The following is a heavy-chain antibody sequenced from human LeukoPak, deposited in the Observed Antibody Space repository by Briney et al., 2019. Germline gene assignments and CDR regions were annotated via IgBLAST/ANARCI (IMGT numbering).Heavy chain of an antibody. Sequence: SETLSLTCAVYGGSFSGYYWSWIRQPPGKGLEWIGEINHSGSTNYNPSLKSRVTISVDRSKNQLSLRLSSVTAADTAVYYCARSDYGGKLDYWGQGILVTVSS. J-gene: IGHJ4*02. CDR3: ARSDYGGKLDY. CDR2: INHSGST. CDR1: GGSFSGYY. D-gene: IGHD4-23*01. V-gene: IGHV4-34*01.